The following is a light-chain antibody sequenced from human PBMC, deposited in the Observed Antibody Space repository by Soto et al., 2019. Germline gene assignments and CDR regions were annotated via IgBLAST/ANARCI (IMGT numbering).Light chain of an antibody. CDR3: ASWDDSLNGHV. J-gene: IGLJ1*01. Sequence: QSVLTQPPSVSAAPGQKVTISCSGSSSNIGNNYVSWYQQLPGTAPKLLIYSNDQRPSGVPDRFSASKSGTSASLAISGLQSEDEADYYCASWDDSLNGHVFGTGTKVTVL. CDR1: SSNIGNNY. V-gene: IGLV1-44*01. CDR2: SND.